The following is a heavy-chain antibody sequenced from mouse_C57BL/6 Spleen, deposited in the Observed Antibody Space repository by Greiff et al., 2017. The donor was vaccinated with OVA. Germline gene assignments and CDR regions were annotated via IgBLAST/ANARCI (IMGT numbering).Heavy chain of an antibody. D-gene: IGHD2-4*01. J-gene: IGHJ4*01. Sequence: EVKLQESGPELVKPGASVKIPCKASGYTFTDYNMDWVKQSHGKSLEWIGDINPNNGGTIYNQKFKGKATLTVDKSSSTAYMELRSLTSEDTAVYYCARSYDYDEGGITEAMDYWGQGTSVTVSS. CDR1: GYTFTDYN. CDR2: INPNNGGT. CDR3: ARSYDYDEGGITEAMDY. V-gene: IGHV1-18*01.